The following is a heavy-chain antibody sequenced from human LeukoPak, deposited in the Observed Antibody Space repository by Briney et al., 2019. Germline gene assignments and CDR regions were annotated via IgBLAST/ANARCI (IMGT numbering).Heavy chain of an antibody. CDR3: AKDKEAVASYYYYYGMDV. D-gene: IGHD6-19*01. Sequence: GRSLRLSCAASGFTFSSYAMHWVRQAPGKGLEWVAVISYDGSNKYYADSVKGRFTISRDNSKNTLYLQMNSLRAEDTAVYYCAKDKEAVASYYYYYGMDVWGKGTTVTVSP. CDR2: ISYDGSNK. CDR1: GFTFSSYA. V-gene: IGHV3-30-3*01. J-gene: IGHJ6*04.